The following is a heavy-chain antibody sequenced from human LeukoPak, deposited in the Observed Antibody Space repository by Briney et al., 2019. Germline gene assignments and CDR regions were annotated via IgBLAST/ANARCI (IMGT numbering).Heavy chain of an antibody. CDR2: ISSSGSTI. J-gene: IGHJ5*02. V-gene: IGHV3-11*01. CDR3: ARDYRSEITIFTFENWFDP. Sequence: GGSLRLSCAASGFTFSDYYMSWIRQAPGKGLEWVSYISSSGSTIYYADSVKGRFTISRGNAKNSLYLQMNSLRAEDTAVYYCARDYRSEITIFTFENWFDPWGQGTLVTVSS. CDR1: GFTFSDYY. D-gene: IGHD3-9*01.